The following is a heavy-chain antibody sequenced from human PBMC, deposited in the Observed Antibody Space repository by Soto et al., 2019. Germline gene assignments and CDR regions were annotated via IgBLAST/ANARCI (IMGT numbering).Heavy chain of an antibody. CDR1: EGTXNSNP. CDR3: ARRQTSGFNRYFDS. CDR2: NISTFGTG. Sequence: SXKVSYKASEGTXNSNPIRLMRQAPGKGLEWLGGNISTFGTGSYAQRFQGRLTITADKSKNQAYMELRVLRPEDTAVYYCARRQTSGFNRYFDSWGQGTLVTV. V-gene: IGHV1-69*06. D-gene: IGHD1-26*01. J-gene: IGHJ4*02.